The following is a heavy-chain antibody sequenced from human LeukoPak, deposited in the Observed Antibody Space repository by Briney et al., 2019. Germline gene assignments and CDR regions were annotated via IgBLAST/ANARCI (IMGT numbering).Heavy chain of an antibody. J-gene: IGHJ4*02. Sequence: GGSLRPSCAASGFIFSAYTMNWVRQAPGKGLEWVAVIWYDGSNKYYADSVKGRFTISRDNSKNTLYLQMNSLRAEDTAVYYCARQGSSWYSPGYWGQGTLVTVSS. CDR1: GFIFSAYT. CDR3: ARQGSSWYSPGY. V-gene: IGHV3-33*08. CDR2: IWYDGSNK. D-gene: IGHD6-13*01.